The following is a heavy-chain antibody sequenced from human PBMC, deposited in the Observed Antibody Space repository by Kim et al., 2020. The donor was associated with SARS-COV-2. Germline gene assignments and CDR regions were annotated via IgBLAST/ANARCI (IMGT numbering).Heavy chain of an antibody. D-gene: IGHD3-22*01. Sequence: SETLSLTCTVSDGSLSRSYWSWIRQPPGKGLEWIGYISDSGNTHSNPSLQGRVTISLDPSKNQFSLKMRSVTAADTAVYYCARARITMIVVVNAFDIWGQGTMVTVSS. CDR1: DGSLSRSY. CDR3: ARARITMIVVVNAFDI. V-gene: IGHV4-59*01. J-gene: IGHJ3*02. CDR2: ISDSGNT.